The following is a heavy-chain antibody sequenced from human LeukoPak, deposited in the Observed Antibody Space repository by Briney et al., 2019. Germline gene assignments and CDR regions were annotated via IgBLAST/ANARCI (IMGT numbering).Heavy chain of an antibody. CDR1: GGSISSGSYY. D-gene: IGHD6-13*01. Sequence: PSETLSLTCTVSGGSISSGSYYWSWIRQPAGKGLEWIGRIYTSGSTNYNPSLKSRVTISVDTSKNQFSLKLSSVTAADTAVYYCARDGSSWSNRPFDYWGQGTLVTVSS. V-gene: IGHV4-61*02. CDR2: IYTSGST. CDR3: ARDGSSWSNRPFDY. J-gene: IGHJ4*02.